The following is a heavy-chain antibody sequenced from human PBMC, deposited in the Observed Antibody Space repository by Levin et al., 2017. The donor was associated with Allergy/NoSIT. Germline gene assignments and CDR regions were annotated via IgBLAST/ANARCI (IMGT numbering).Heavy chain of an antibody. D-gene: IGHD6-19*01. CDR2: ISPSSSYI. CDR1: AFTFSSYS. Sequence: GASVKVSCAASAFTFSSYSMNWVRQAPGKGLEWVSSISPSSSYIYYADSVKGRFTISRDNAKNSLYLQMNSLRAEDTAVYYCARLAVADAFDIWGQGTMVTVSS. J-gene: IGHJ3*02. V-gene: IGHV3-21*01. CDR3: ARLAVADAFDI.